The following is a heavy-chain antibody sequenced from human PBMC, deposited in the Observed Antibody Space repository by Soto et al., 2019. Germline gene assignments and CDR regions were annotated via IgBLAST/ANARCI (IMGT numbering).Heavy chain of an antibody. Sequence: SETLSLTCAVYDGSFSGYYWSWIRQPPGKGLEWIGEINHSGSTNYNPSLKSRVTISVDTSKNQFSLKLSSVTAADTAVYYCARKGGYSGYDSNSYYYYYYMDVWGKGTTVTVSS. CDR3: ARKGGYSGYDSNSYYYYYYMDV. J-gene: IGHJ6*03. CDR2: INHSGST. CDR1: DGSFSGYY. V-gene: IGHV4-34*01. D-gene: IGHD5-12*01.